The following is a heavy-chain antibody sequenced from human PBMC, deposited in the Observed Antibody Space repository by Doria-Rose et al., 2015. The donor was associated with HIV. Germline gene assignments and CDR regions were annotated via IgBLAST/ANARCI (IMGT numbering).Heavy chain of an antibody. CDR3: ARDSSGYYQPNYFDY. D-gene: IGHD3-22*01. Sequence: GTFSNYAIAWVRQAPGQGLERMGRIIPILDIANYAQRFQGRVTITADTSTTTVYMELRSLRSDDTAVYYCARDSSGYYQPNYFDYWGQGTLVTVSS. CDR2: IIPILDIA. V-gene: IGHV1-69*04. J-gene: IGHJ4*02. CDR1: GTFSNYA.